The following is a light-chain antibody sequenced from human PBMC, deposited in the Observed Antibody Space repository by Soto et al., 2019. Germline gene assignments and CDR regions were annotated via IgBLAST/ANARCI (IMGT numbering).Light chain of an antibody. J-gene: IGKJ4*01. CDR2: DAS. V-gene: IGKV3D-20*02. CDR1: QSVSSSY. CDR3: QQRSNPLT. Sequence: EIVLTQSPATLSLSPGERATLSCGASQSVSSSYLVWYQQKPGLAPRLLIYDASSRATGIPDRFSGSGSGTDFTLTISRLEPEDFAVYYCQQRSNPLTFGGGTKVDIK.